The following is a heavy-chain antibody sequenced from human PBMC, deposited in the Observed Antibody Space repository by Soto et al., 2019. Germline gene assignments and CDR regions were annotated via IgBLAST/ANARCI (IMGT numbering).Heavy chain of an antibody. CDR3: ARLAEYYQSHDP. CDR2: IYYGGST. Sequence: SETLSLTCTVSGGSISPYYWSWIRQPPGKGLEWVGYIYYGGSTSYNPSLKSRVTISLETSKSQFSLRLSSVTAADTAVYYCARLAEYYQSHDPWGPGTLVTVSS. J-gene: IGHJ5*02. D-gene: IGHD2-2*01. CDR1: GGSISPYY. V-gene: IGHV4-59*08.